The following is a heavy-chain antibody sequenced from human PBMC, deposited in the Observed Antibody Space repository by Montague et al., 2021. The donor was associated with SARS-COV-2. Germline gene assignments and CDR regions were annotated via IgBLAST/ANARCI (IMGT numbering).Heavy chain of an antibody. Sequence: SETLSLTCAVSGVSIGSNNWRSWVRQPPGKGLAWIGEIYHSGSTNYNPSLKSRVTISVDKSKNQFSLKMSSVTAADTAVFYCTRGLGCSGGRCYGDWLDPWGQGTLVTVSS. CDR2: IYHSGST. CDR3: TRGLGCSGGRCYGDWLDP. D-gene: IGHD2-15*01. V-gene: IGHV4-4*02. J-gene: IGHJ5*02. CDR1: GVSIGSNNW.